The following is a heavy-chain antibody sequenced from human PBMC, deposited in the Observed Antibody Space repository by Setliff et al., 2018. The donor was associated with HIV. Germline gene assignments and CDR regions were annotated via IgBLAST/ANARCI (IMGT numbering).Heavy chain of an antibody. D-gene: IGHD6-13*01. V-gene: IGHV4-4*09. CDR1: GGSISNYY. Sequence: SETLSLTCNVSGGSISNYYWSWIRQPPGKGLEWIGYIYASGYTNYNPSLKSRVTISVDTSKNLFSLKLTSVTAADTAVYYCASSPGIAAAGRRSPFNFWGQGTLVTVSS. J-gene: IGHJ4*02. CDR3: ASSPGIAAAGRRSPFNF. CDR2: IYASGYT.